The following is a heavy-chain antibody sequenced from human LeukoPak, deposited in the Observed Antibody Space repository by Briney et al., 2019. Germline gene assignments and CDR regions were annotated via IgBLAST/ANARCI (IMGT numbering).Heavy chain of an antibody. CDR2: IDWEDDK. CDR3: ARIPDTIFIYFDY. D-gene: IGHD3-9*01. Sequence: SGPALVKPTQTLTLTCTFSGFSLSTSGMCVSWIRQPQGKALEWLALIDWEDDKYYSTSLRTRLTISKDTSKNQVVLTMTNMDPVDTATYYCARIPDTIFIYFDYWGQGTLVTVSS. J-gene: IGHJ4*02. CDR1: GFSLSTSGMC. V-gene: IGHV2-70*01.